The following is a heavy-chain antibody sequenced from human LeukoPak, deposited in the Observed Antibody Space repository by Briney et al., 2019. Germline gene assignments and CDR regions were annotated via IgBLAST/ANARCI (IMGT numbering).Heavy chain of an antibody. Sequence: GGSLRLPCQSSGFTFDIYGRHWVRQAPGKGLEWVAVISYDGNYKDYADSVKGRFTISRDSSKNPLYVQMNSLRAEDTAVYYCARGARKGDDYGGFFDYWGQGTLVTVSS. J-gene: IGHJ4*02. V-gene: IGHV3-30*19. CDR3: ARGARKGDDYGGFFDY. D-gene: IGHD4-23*01. CDR2: ISYDGNYK. CDR1: GFTFDIYG.